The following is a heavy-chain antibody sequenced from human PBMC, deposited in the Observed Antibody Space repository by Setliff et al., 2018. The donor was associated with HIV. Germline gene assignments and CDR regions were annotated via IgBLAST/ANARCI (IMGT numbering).Heavy chain of an antibody. J-gene: IGHJ3*02. D-gene: IGHD3-3*01. CDR1: GGSISSYY. CDR2: IYTSGSA. V-gene: IGHV4-4*07. CDR3: ARSKTFYDFWGGYYTHGAFKI. Sequence: PSETLSLTCTVSGGSISSYYWTWIRQPPGKGLEWIGRIYTSGSANYNPSLKSRVTMSVDTSKNQFSLKLTSVTAADTAVYYCARSKTFYDFWGGYYTHGAFKIWGLGTMVTVSS.